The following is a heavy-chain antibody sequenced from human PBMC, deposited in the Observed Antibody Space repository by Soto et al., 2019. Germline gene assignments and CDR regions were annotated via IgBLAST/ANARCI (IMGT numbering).Heavy chain of an antibody. CDR1: GFTFSAYG. D-gene: IGHD3-10*01. CDR3: AKGKNLYGSGSRPFDP. Sequence: GGSLRLSCAASGFTFSAYGMHWVRQAPGKGLEWVAIITRDGSNKFYADSVKVRFTISRDNSKNTLYLQMNSLRAEDTAVYYCAKGKNLYGSGSRPFDPWGQGTLVTVSS. V-gene: IGHV3-30*18. J-gene: IGHJ5*02. CDR2: ITRDGSNK.